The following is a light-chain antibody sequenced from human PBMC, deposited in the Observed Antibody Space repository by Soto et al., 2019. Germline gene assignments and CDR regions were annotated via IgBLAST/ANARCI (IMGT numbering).Light chain of an antibody. CDR2: DVS. V-gene: IGLV2-14*03. J-gene: IGLJ1*01. CDR1: SSDVGNYNF. CDR3: CSYTTSSTYV. Sequence: QSVLPQPASVSGSPGQSIAISCTGTSSDVGNYNFVSWYQQHPGKAPKFMIYDVSNRPSGISNRFSGSKSGNTASLTISGLQAEDEADYYCCSYTTSSTYVFGTGTKVTVL.